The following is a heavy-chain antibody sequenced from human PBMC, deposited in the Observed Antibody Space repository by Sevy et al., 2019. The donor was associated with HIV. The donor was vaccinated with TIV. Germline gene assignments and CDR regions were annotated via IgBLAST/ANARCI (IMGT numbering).Heavy chain of an antibody. Sequence: GGSLRLSCAASRFTFSSYGMHWVRQAPGNGLEWVAVIWYDGTNKEYADSVKGRFTISRDNSKNTLYLQMSSLRADDTAVYYCARERLAVAGIGYYFDYWGQGTLVTVSS. CDR3: ARERLAVAGIGYYFDY. V-gene: IGHV3-33*01. CDR1: RFTFSSYG. CDR2: IWYDGTNK. D-gene: IGHD6-19*01. J-gene: IGHJ4*02.